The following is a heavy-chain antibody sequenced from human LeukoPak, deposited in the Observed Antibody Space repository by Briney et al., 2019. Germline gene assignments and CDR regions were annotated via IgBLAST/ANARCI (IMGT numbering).Heavy chain of an antibody. CDR2: TRNKVHNYMT. CDR3: ARGDGWSFDY. J-gene: IGHJ4*02. CDR1: GFIFSDYY. Sequence: GGSLRLSRAASGFIFSDYYMDWVRQAPGKGLEWLGRTRNKVHNYMTEYAASVKGRFTISRDDSQKSLFLQVNSLKTDDTAVYYCARGDGWSFDYWGQGTLVTVSS. D-gene: IGHD6-19*01. V-gene: IGHV3-72*01.